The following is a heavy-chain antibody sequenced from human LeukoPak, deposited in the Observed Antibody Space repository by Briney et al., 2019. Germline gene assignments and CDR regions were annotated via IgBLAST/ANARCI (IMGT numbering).Heavy chain of an antibody. D-gene: IGHD1-1*01. CDR1: GGTFSSYA. Sequence: GASVKVSCKASGGTFSSYAISWVRQAPGQGLEWMGRIIPIFGTANYAQKFQGRVTITTDESTSTAYMELSSLRSDDTAVYYCAREGTGSDFDYWGQGTLVTVSS. CDR3: AREGTGSDFDY. V-gene: IGHV1-69*05. J-gene: IGHJ4*02. CDR2: IIPIFGTA.